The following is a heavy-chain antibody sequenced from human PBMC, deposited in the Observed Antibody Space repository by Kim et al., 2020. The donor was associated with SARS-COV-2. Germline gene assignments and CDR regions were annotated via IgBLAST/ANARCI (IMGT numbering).Heavy chain of an antibody. V-gene: IGHV1-24*01. CDR3: ATHSGSYPGGNAFDI. Sequence: ASVKVSCKVSGYTLTELSMHWVRQAPGKGLEWMGGFDPEDGETIYAQKSQGRVTMTEDTSTDTAYMELSSLRSEDTAVYYCATHSGSYPGGNAFDIWGQGTMVTVSS. CDR1: GYTLTELS. J-gene: IGHJ3*02. D-gene: IGHD1-26*01. CDR2: FDPEDGET.